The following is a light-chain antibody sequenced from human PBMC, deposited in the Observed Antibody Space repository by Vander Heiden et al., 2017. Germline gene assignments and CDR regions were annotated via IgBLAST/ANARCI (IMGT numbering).Light chain of an antibody. J-gene: IGLJ1*01. CDR1: SSDVGAYNY. CDR3: SSYTSSNTLV. V-gene: IGLV2-14*03. Sequence: QSALTQPASVSGSPGQSITISCTGTSSDVGAYNYVSWYQQHPGKAPKLIIYDVTNRPSGVSNRFSGSKSGNTASLTTSGLQAEVEADYYCSSYTSSNTLVFGTGTKVTVL. CDR2: DVT.